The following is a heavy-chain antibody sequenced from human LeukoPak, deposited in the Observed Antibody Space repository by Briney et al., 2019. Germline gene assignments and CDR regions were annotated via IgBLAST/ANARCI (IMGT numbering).Heavy chain of an antibody. V-gene: IGHV3-30-3*01. CDR3: ARARTVVTPGYFDY. J-gene: IGHJ4*02. CDR1: GFTFSSYA. Sequence: GRSLRLSCAASGFTFSSYAMHWVRQAPGKGLEWVAVISYDGSNKYYADSVKGRFTISRDNSKNTLYLQMSSLRAEDTAVYYCARARTVVTPGYFDYWGQGTLVTVSS. CDR2: ISYDGSNK. D-gene: IGHD4-23*01.